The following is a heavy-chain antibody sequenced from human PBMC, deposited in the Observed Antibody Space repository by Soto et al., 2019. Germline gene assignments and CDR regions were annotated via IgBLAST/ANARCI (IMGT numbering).Heavy chain of an antibody. CDR3: ARAPPGPARRWGV. J-gene: IGHJ6*02. D-gene: IGHD3-16*01. CDR2: IYPTGKT. CDR1: NGSISSGGYS. Sequence: SETLSLTCTVSNGSISSGGYSWSWIRQTPGKGLEWIGYIYPTGKTYYNPSLKNRATLSIDTSQNQFSLQLTSVTAADTAVYYCARAPPGPARRWGVWGHGTTVTVSS. V-gene: IGHV4-30-2*01.